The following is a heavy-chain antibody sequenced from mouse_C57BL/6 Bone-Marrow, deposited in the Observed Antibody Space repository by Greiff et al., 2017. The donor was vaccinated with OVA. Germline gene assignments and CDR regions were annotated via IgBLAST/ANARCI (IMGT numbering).Heavy chain of an antibody. Sequence: QVQLQQSGAELVRPGASVTLSCKASGYTFTDYEMHWVKQTPVHGLEWIGAIDPETGGTAYNQKFKGKAILTADKSSSTAYMELRSLTSEDSAVYYCTRTGDYSNYVCYAMDYWGQGTSVTVSS. D-gene: IGHD2-5*01. CDR2: IDPETGGT. CDR1: GYTFTDYE. J-gene: IGHJ4*01. CDR3: TRTGDYSNYVCYAMDY. V-gene: IGHV1-15*01.